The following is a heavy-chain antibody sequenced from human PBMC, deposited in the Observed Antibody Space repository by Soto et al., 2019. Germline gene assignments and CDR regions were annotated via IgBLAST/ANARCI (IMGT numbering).Heavy chain of an antibody. CDR2: INPNSGGT. V-gene: IGHV1-2*02. D-gene: IGHD3-3*01. CDR3: ARDQYYDFLSGPNYYYYYGMDV. CDR1: GYTFTGYY. J-gene: IGHJ6*02. Sequence: ASVKVSCKASGYTFTGYYMHWVRQAPGQGLEWMGWINPNSGGTNYAQKFQGRVTMTRDTSISTAYMELSRLRSDDTAVYYCARDQYYDFLSGPNYYYYYGMDVWGQGTTVTVSS.